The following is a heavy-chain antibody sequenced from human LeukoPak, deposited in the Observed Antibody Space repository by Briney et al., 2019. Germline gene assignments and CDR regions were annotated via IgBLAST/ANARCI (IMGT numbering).Heavy chain of an antibody. D-gene: IGHD2-2*01. CDR3: ARNRPHRVPAAIDY. V-gene: IGHV4-59*01. Sequence: SETLSLTCTVSGGSISSYYWSWIRQPPGRGLEWIGYIYYSGSTNYNPSLKSRVTISVDTSKNQFSLKLSSVTAADTAVYYCARNRPHRVPAAIDYWGQGTLATVSS. CDR2: IYYSGST. J-gene: IGHJ4*02. CDR1: GGSISSYY.